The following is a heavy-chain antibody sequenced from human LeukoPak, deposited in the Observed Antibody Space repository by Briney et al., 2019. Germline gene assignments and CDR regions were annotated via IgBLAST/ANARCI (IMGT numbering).Heavy chain of an antibody. V-gene: IGHV3-21*01. Sequence: GGSLRLSCAASGFTFSSFDMNGVPQAPGKALEWVTSISTSSRYLYYRDSLKGRFTIPRDDAKKSLSLQMNSLRVEDTAVYYFARADCSGSTCYLQRSWFDPWGQGTLVTVSS. CDR3: ARADCSGSTCYLQRSWFDP. CDR1: GFTFSSFD. D-gene: IGHD2-2*01. CDR2: ISTSSRYL. J-gene: IGHJ5*02.